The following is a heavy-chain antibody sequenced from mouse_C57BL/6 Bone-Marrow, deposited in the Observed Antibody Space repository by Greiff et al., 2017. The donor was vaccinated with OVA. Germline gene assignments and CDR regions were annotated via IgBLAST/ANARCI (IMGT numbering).Heavy chain of an antibody. Sequence: DVQLVESGGGLVQPGGSLKLSCAASGFTFSDYYMYWVRQTPEKRLEWVAYISNGGGSTYYPDTVQGRFTISRDNAKNTLYLQMSRLKSEDTAMYYCARQDPRIYMDYWGQGTSVTVSS. CDR1: GFTFSDYY. CDR3: ARQDPRIYMDY. V-gene: IGHV5-12*01. CDR2: ISNGGGST. J-gene: IGHJ4*01.